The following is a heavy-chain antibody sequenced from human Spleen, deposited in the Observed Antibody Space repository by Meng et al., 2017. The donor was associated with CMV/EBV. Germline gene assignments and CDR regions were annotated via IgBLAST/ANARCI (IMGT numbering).Heavy chain of an antibody. CDR1: GYTFTSYD. V-gene: IGHV1-2*02. D-gene: IGHD6-6*01. J-gene: IGHJ4*02. Sequence: ASVKVSCKASGYTFTSYDINWVRQATGQGLEWMGWINANNGATHYAQSFQDRLTVTRDTSISTAYMDLKKLRSDDTAAYYCASTPITARPYQFDYWGQGTLVTVSS. CDR2: INANNGAT. CDR3: ASTPITARPYQFDY.